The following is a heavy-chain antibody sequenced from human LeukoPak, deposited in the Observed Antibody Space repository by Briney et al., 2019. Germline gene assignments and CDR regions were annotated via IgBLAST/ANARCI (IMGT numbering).Heavy chain of an antibody. CDR2: IKQDGSEK. Sequence: PGGSLRLSCVVSGFTFSRYWISWVRQAPGQGLEWAANIKQDGSEKYYVDSVKGRFTISRDNVKNSLYLQMNSLRAEDTAVYYCAREGGSYLGYYYYMDVWGKGTTVTVSS. J-gene: IGHJ6*03. D-gene: IGHD1-26*01. V-gene: IGHV3-7*01. CDR1: GFTFSRYW. CDR3: AREGGSYLGYYYYMDV.